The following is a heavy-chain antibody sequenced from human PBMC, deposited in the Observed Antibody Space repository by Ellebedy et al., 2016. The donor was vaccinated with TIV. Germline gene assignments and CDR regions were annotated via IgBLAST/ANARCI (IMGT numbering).Heavy chain of an antibody. J-gene: IGHJ4*02. D-gene: IGHD6-19*01. Sequence: SETLSLTXAVYGGSLSGYYWSWIRQPPGKGLEWIGEINHSGSTNYNPSLKSRVTISVDTSKNQFSLKLSSVTAADTAVYYCASYSSYSSGWYGELFDYWGQGTLVTVSS. CDR1: GGSLSGYY. CDR2: INHSGST. V-gene: IGHV4-34*01. CDR3: ASYSSYSSGWYGELFDY.